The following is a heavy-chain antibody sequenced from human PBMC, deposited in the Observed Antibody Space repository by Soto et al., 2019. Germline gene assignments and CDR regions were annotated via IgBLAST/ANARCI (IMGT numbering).Heavy chain of an antibody. Sequence: GGSLRLSCAASGFTFSSYGMHWVRQAPGKGLEWVAVISYDGSNKYYADSVKGRFTISRDNSKNTLYLQMNSLRAEDTAVYYCAKGSSSGWYRETRYNWFDPWGQGTLVTVSS. D-gene: IGHD6-19*01. J-gene: IGHJ5*02. CDR1: GFTFSSYG. V-gene: IGHV3-30*18. CDR2: ISYDGSNK. CDR3: AKGSSSGWYRETRYNWFDP.